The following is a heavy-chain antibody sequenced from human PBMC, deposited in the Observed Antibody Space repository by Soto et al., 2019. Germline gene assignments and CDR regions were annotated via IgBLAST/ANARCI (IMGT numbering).Heavy chain of an antibody. CDR3: AKGGRYCSSTSCYKANWFDP. J-gene: IGHJ5*02. CDR2: ISYDGSNK. CDR1: GFTFSSYG. Sequence: QVQLVESGGGVVQPGRSLRLSCAASGFTFSSYGMHWVSQAPGKGLEWVAVISYDGSNKYYADSVKGRFTISRDNSKNTLYLQMNSLRAEDTAVYYCAKGGRYCSSTSCYKANWFDPWGQGTLVTVSS. V-gene: IGHV3-30*18. D-gene: IGHD2-2*01.